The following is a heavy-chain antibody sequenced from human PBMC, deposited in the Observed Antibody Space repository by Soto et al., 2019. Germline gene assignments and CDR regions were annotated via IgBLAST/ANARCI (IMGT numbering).Heavy chain of an antibody. V-gene: IGHV1-69*06. CDR3: ASHFRESSGSSPMYY. Sequence: QVQLVQSGAEVKKPGSSVKVSCKASGGTFSSYAISWVRQAPGQGLEWMGGIIPIFGTANYAQKFQGRVTITADKSRNTAYMELSSMRSEDTAVYYCASHFRESSGSSPMYYWGQGTLVTVSS. J-gene: IGHJ4*02. CDR1: GGTFSSYA. D-gene: IGHD1-26*01. CDR2: IIPIFGTA.